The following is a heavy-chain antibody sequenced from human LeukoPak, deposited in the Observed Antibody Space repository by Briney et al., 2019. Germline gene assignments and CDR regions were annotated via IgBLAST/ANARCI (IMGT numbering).Heavy chain of an antibody. CDR3: ARDFGDSTSHQLLGYFDY. Sequence: ASVKVSCKASGYTFTGYYMHWVRQAPGQGLEWMGWINPNSGGTNYAQKFQGRVTMTRDTSISTAYMELSRLRSDDTAVYYCARDFGDSTSHQLLGYFDYWGQGTLVTVSS. CDR2: INPNSGGT. CDR1: GYTFTGYY. D-gene: IGHD2-2*01. J-gene: IGHJ4*02. V-gene: IGHV1-2*02.